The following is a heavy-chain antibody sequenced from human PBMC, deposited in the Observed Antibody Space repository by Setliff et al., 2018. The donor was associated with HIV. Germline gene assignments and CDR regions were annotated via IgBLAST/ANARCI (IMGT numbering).Heavy chain of an antibody. CDR2: ISAGGYT. J-gene: IGHJ3*02. CDR3: ARDRSGTSYAGDDAFDI. V-gene: IGHV4-61*02. D-gene: IGHD3-3*01. Sequence: LSLTCTVPGGSISSTNYFWSWIRQLPGEGLEWIGRISAGGYTYYNPSLQSRVTMSVDMSKNQFSLKLSSVTAADTAIYYCARDRSGTSYAGDDAFDIWGQGTMVTVSS. CDR1: GGSISSTNYF.